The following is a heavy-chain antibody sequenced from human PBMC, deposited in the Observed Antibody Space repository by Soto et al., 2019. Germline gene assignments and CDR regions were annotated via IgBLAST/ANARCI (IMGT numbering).Heavy chain of an antibody. CDR2: IRSSGGSA. CDR3: AKDVGVVDYDCWGDPQLRGDYFEY. Sequence: GSLRLSCAASGFTFSSYAMSWVRQAPGKGLQWVSTIRSSGGSAYYADSVKGRFTISRDNSKNTLYLQMNSLRAEDTAVYYCAKDVGVVDYDCWGDPQLRGDYFEYWGQGTLVTVSS. J-gene: IGHJ4*02. CDR1: GFTFSSYA. V-gene: IGHV3-23*01. D-gene: IGHD3-3*01.